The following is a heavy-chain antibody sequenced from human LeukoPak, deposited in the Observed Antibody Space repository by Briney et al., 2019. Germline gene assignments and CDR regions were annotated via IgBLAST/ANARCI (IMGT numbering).Heavy chain of an antibody. J-gene: IGHJ4*02. Sequence: PGGSLRLSCAASGFTFSDYALNWVRQAPGKGLEWLSYISSRSSAIYYADSVKGRFTISRDNARNSLYLQMNSLRAGDTAVYYCARDPPYRNGLFLNVPYYFDHWGQGTLVTVSS. CDR2: ISSRSSAI. D-gene: IGHD6-19*01. CDR1: GFTFSDYA. CDR3: ARDPPYRNGLFLNVPYYFDH. V-gene: IGHV3-48*04.